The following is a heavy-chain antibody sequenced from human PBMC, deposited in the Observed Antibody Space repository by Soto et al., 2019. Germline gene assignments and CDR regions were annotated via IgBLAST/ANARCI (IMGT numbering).Heavy chain of an antibody. J-gene: IGHJ3*02. V-gene: IGHV1-58*01. CDR2: IVVGSGHT. CDR3: AADGYSYDGSYAFDI. CDR1: GFTFSSSA. D-gene: IGHD3-22*01. Sequence: SVKVSCKASGFTFSSSAVHWVRQARGQRLEWIGWIVVGSGHTNYAQKFQERVTITRDMSTSTAYMDLSSLRSEDTAVYYCAADGYSYDGSYAFDIWGQGTTVTVSS.